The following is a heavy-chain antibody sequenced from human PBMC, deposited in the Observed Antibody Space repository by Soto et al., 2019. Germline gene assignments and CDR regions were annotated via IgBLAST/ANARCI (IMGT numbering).Heavy chain of an antibody. CDR3: AVGYCGTASCAREYFHH. D-gene: IGHD2-2*01. CDR1: GYSINSGYY. Sequence: SATLSLTCAVSGYSINSGYYWAWIRQPPEKGLEWIGSVYQSGSTYYNPSLKSRVTISVDTSKKRFSLKVRSVTAADTATYYCAVGYCGTASCAREYFHHWGQGTLVTVSS. J-gene: IGHJ1*01. CDR2: VYQSGST. V-gene: IGHV4-38-2*01.